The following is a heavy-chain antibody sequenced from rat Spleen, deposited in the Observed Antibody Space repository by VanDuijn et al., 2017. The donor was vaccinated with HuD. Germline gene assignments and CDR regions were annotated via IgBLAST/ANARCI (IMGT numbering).Heavy chain of an antibody. J-gene: IGHJ2*01. CDR3: TRHPDYSNYFDY. D-gene: IGHD1-1*01. CDR2: ISTGGANI. Sequence: EVQLVESGGGLVQPGRSLKLSCAASGFTFSSYGMHWFRQAPTKGLDWVASISTGGANIYFRDSVRGRFTISRDNAKSTLYLQVDSLRSEDTATYYCTRHPDYSNYFDYWGQGVMVTVSS. V-gene: IGHV5S13*01. CDR1: GFTFSSYG.